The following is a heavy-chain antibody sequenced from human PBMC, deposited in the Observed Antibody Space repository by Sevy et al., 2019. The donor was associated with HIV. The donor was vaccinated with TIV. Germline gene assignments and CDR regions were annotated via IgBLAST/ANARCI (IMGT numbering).Heavy chain of an antibody. CDR3: ATVGAAWLRGAFDI. V-gene: IGHV1-24*01. J-gene: IGHJ3*02. CDR2: FDPEDGET. CDR1: GYTLTELS. D-gene: IGHD2-15*01. Sequence: ASVKVSCKVSGYTLTELSMHWVRQAPGKGLEWMGGFDPEDGETIYAQKFQGRVTMTVDTSTDTAYMELSSLRSEDTAVYYCATVGAAWLRGAFDIWGQGTMVTVSS.